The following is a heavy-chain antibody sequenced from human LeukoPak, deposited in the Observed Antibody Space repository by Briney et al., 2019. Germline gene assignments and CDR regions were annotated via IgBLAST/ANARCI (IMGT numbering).Heavy chain of an antibody. D-gene: IGHD1-1*01. J-gene: IGHJ3*01. V-gene: IGHV1-2*02. CDR1: GYTFTGYY. CDR2: INPNSGDT. Sequence: ASVKVSCKASGYTFTGYYMHWVRQAPRQGLEWMGWINPNSGDTNFAQKYQGRVTMTRDTSISTAYMELSRLTSDDTAVYYCARDGNFDFWGQGTMVTVSS. CDR3: ARDGNFDF.